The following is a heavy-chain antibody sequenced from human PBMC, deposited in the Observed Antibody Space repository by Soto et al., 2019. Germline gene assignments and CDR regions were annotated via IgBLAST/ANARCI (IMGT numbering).Heavy chain of an antibody. CDR3: AKGPVRWVRGFILYLDY. J-gene: IGHJ4*02. CDR2: ITGSGSST. Sequence: QSGGSLRLSCSASGFAFRDFAMIWVRQAPGKGLEWVSAITGSGSSTYNADSVKGRFSISRDNSKNTMYLQMNSLRAEDTAVYYSAKGPVRWVRGFILYLDYWGQGSLVTVS. D-gene: IGHD3-10*01. CDR1: GFAFRDFA. V-gene: IGHV3-23*01.